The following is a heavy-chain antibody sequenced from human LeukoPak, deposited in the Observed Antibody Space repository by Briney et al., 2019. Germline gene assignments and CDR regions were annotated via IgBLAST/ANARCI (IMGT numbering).Heavy chain of an antibody. D-gene: IGHD3-10*01. J-gene: IGHJ5*02. V-gene: IGHV1-8*02. Sequence: ASVKVSCKASGYTFTGYYMHWVRQATGQGLEWMGWMNPNSGNTGYAQKFQGRVTMTRNTSISTAYMELSSLRSEDTAVYYCARGRGNWFDPWGQGTLVTVSS. CDR2: MNPNSGNT. CDR3: ARGRGNWFDP. CDR1: GYTFTGYY.